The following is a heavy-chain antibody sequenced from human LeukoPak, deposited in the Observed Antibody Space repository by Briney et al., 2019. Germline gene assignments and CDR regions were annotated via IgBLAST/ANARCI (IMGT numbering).Heavy chain of an antibody. CDR3: AHSSGYPQIGAFDI. J-gene: IGHJ3*02. V-gene: IGHV2-5*08. CDR2: IYWDDDK. D-gene: IGHD3-22*01. Sequence: TLSLTCTVSGGSISSYYWSWIRQPPGKALEWLALIYWDDDKRYSPSLKSRLTITKDTSKNQVVLTMTNMDPVDTATYYCAHSSGYPQIGAFDIWGQGTMVTVSS. CDR1: GGSISSYYW.